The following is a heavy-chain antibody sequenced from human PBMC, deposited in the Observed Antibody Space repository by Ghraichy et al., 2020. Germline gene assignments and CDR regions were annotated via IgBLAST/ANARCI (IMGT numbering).Heavy chain of an antibody. Sequence: SETLSLTCTVSGGSISSYYWSWIRQPPGKGLEWIGYIYYSGSTNYNPSLKSRVTISVDTSKNQFSLKLSSVTAADTAVYYCARGPYCSGGSCYSNAVDYWGQGTLVTVSS. CDR2: IYYSGST. V-gene: IGHV4-59*01. CDR1: GGSISSYY. CDR3: ARGPYCSGGSCYSNAVDY. J-gene: IGHJ4*02. D-gene: IGHD2-15*01.